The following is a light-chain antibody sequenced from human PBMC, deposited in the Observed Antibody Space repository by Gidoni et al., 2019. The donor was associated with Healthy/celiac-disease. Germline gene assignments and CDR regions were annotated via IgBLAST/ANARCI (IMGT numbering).Light chain of an antibody. J-gene: IGKJ1*01. Sequence: DIQMTQSPSSLSASVGDRVTITCRASQSISSYLNWYQQKPGKAPKLLIYAASRLQSGVPSSFSGSGSGTDFTLTSSSLQPEDFATYYCQQSYSTAWTFGQGTKVEIK. CDR3: QQSYSTAWT. CDR2: AAS. CDR1: QSISSY. V-gene: IGKV1-39*01.